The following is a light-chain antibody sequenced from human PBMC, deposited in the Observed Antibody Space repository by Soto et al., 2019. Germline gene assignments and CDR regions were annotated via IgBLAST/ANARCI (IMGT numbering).Light chain of an antibody. V-gene: IGLV2-14*01. CDR1: SEDIGAYDY. J-gene: IGLJ1*01. Sequence: LTQPASVSASPGQSIFISCTGTSEDIGAYDYVSWYQQHPGKAPKLILYAVNDRPSGVSNRFSGSGSGNTASLTISGLQAEDEADYYCSSYTDSSNYVFGTGTKVTVL. CDR2: AVN. CDR3: SSYTDSSNYV.